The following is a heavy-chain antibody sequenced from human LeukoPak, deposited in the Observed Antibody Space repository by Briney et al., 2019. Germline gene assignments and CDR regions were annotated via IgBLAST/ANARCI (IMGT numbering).Heavy chain of an antibody. V-gene: IGHV3-73*01. Sequence: GGSLRLSCAASGFTFSGSAMHWVRQASGKGLEWVGRIRSKANSYATAYAASVKGRFTISRDDSENTAYLQMNSLKTEDTAVYYCTRPMSGDYYDSSGYALGYWGQGTLVTVSS. CDR1: GFTFSGSA. J-gene: IGHJ4*02. CDR2: IRSKANSYAT. CDR3: TRPMSGDYYDSSGYALGY. D-gene: IGHD3-22*01.